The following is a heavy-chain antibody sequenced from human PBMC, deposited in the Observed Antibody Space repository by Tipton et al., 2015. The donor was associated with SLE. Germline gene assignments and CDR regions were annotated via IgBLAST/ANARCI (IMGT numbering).Heavy chain of an antibody. Sequence: TLSLTCTVSGGSISGYHWSWLRQPPGKGLEWIGYISYTETTKYNPSLESRVIISVDTSKNQFSLNLNSVTAADTAVYYCARGYYYDTTGYRSWMDPWGQGTLVTVSS. CDR1: GGSISGYH. CDR2: ISYTETT. D-gene: IGHD3-22*01. CDR3: ARGYYYDTTGYRSWMDP. V-gene: IGHV4-59*08. J-gene: IGHJ5*02.